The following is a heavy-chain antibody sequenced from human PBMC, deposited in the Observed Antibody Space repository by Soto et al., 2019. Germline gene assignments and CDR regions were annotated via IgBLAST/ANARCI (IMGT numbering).Heavy chain of an antibody. V-gene: IGHV6-1*01. Sequence: PSQTLSLTCAISGDSVSIYSAAWNWIRQSPSGGLEWLGRTYYRSRFFSDYAESVKSRIIINPDTSKNQFSLQLKSVTPEDTAVYYCARDSYSSSGWFAPWGQGTPVTVSS. CDR2: TYYRSRFFS. J-gene: IGHJ5*02. CDR3: ARDSYSSSGWFAP. CDR1: GDSVSIYSAA. D-gene: IGHD6-6*01.